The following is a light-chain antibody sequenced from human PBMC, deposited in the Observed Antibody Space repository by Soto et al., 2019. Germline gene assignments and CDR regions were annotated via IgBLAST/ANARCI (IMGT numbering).Light chain of an antibody. Sequence: EIVMTQSPATLSVSPGERATLSCRASQTVNNNLAWYQQKPGQAPRLLIYGASARATGIPARFSGSGSWTDFTLTISSLQSEDFALYYGEQDNNWPLTFGGGTKVDIK. V-gene: IGKV3-15*01. CDR2: GAS. J-gene: IGKJ4*01. CDR3: EQDNNWPLT. CDR1: QTVNNN.